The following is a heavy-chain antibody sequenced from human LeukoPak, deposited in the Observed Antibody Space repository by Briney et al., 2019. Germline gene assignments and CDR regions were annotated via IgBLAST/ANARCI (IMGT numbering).Heavy chain of an antibody. V-gene: IGHV3-30-3*01. D-gene: IGHD3-10*01. CDR1: GFSFNNYA. CDR2: ISYDGGEK. J-gene: IGHJ4*02. Sequence: GRSLRLSCAASGFSFNNYAMFWVRQAPGKGLEWVAVISYDGGEKYYADSVKGRFTISRDNSKNTLYLHMNSLRPEDTAMFYCARDLEEYYYGSGGFDYWGQGTLVTVSS. CDR3: ARDLEEYYYGSGGFDY.